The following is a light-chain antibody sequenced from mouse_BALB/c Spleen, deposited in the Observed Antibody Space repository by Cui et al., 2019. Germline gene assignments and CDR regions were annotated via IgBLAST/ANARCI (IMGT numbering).Light chain of an antibody. J-gene: IGKJ5*01. Sequence: IVLSQSPAIMSASPGQKVNITCSGSSSVSYMHWFQQKPGTSPKLWIYSTSNLASGVPARFSGSGSGTSYSLTISRMEAEDAATYYCQQRSSYPLTFGAGTKLELK. V-gene: IGKV4-57*01. CDR1: SSVSY. CDR3: QQRSSYPLT. CDR2: STS.